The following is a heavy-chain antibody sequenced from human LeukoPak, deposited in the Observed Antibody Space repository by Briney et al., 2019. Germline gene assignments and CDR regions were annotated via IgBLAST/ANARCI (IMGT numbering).Heavy chain of an antibody. V-gene: IGHV3-73*01. CDR1: GFTFSGSA. J-gene: IGHJ4*02. D-gene: IGHD3-22*01. Sequence: GGSLRLSCAASGFTFSGSAMHWVRQAFGKGLEWVGRIRSKPNSYATAYAASVKGRFTISRDDSKNTAYLQMNSLKTEDTAVYYCTRLVGDSSGYYGDYWGQGTLVTVSS. CDR2: IRSKPNSYAT. CDR3: TRLVGDSSGYYGDY.